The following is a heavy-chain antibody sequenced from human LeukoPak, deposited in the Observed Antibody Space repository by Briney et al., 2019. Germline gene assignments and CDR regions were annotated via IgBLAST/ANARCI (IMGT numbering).Heavy chain of an antibody. V-gene: IGHV1-18*01. CDR2: ISAYNGNT. CDR1: GYTFTSYG. D-gene: IGHD6-19*01. Sequence: ASVKVSCKASGYTFTSYGISWVRQAPGQGLEWMGWISAYNGNTNYAQKLQGRVTMTTDTSTSTAYMELRSLRSDDTAVYYCARADDSSGWFPFDYWGQGTLVTVSS. CDR3: ARADDSSGWFPFDY. J-gene: IGHJ4*02.